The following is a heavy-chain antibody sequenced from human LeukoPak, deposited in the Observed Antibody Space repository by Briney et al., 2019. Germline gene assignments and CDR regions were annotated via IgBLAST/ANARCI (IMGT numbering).Heavy chain of an antibody. D-gene: IGHD2/OR15-2a*01. CDR1: GNYW. Sequence: PGGSLRPSCAASGNYWMHWVRQAPGKGLVWVSYINSDGSWTSYADSVKGRFTISKDNAKNTVYLQMNSLRAEDTAVYYCVSFYETYWGRGTLVTVSS. CDR2: INSDGSWT. J-gene: IGHJ4*02. CDR3: VSFYETY. V-gene: IGHV3-74*01.